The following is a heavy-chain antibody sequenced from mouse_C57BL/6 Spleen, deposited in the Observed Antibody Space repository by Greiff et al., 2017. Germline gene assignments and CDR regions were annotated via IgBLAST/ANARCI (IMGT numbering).Heavy chain of an antibody. CDR3: ARWDYYGSSYVSYWYFDV. J-gene: IGHJ1*03. CDR2: IDPNRGGT. CDR1: GYTFTSYW. V-gene: IGHV1-72*01. D-gene: IGHD1-1*01. Sequence: QVQLQQPGAELVKPGASVKLSCKASGYTFTSYWMHWVKQRPGRGLEWIGRIDPNRGGTKYKEKFKSKATLTVDKPSSTAYMQLSSLTSEDAAVYYCARWDYYGSSYVSYWYFDVWGTGTTVTVSS.